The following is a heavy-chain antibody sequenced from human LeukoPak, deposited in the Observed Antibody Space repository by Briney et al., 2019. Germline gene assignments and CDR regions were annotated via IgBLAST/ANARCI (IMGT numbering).Heavy chain of an antibody. D-gene: IGHD3/OR15-3a*01. CDR3: ARMGYGLYYFDY. J-gene: IGHJ4*02. CDR2: INHSGST. CDR1: GGSFSGYY. V-gene: IGHV4-34*01. Sequence: SETLCLTCAVYGGSFSGYYWSWIRQPPGKGLEWIGEINHSGSTNYNPSLKSRVTISVDTSKNQFSLKLSSVTAADTAVYYCARMGYGLYYFDYWGQGTLVTVSS.